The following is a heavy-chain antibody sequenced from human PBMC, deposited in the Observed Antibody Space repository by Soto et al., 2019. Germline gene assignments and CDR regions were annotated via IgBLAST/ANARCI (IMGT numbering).Heavy chain of an antibody. J-gene: IGHJ4*02. Sequence: QITLKESGPALVKPTETLTLTCTFSGFSLRTSGVGVGWFRQPPGKALGWLALIYFDDDQRYTPSLNSRLTITKDTSKNHVVLKKTNMDPVNVATYYCAHRRSSGWVDYLDSWGQGTLVTVSS. D-gene: IGHD6-19*01. CDR1: GFSLRTSGVG. CDR2: IYFDDDQ. CDR3: AHRRSSGWVDYLDS. V-gene: IGHV2-5*02.